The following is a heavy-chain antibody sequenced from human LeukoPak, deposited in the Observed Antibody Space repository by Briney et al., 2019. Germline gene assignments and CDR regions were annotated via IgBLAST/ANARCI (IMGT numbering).Heavy chain of an antibody. V-gene: IGHV3-30*02. J-gene: IGHJ4*02. D-gene: IGHD5-24*01. CDR2: IRYDGSNK. Sequence: GGSLRLSCAASAFTFSSYEMIWVRQVPGKGLEWVAFIRYDGSNKYYADSVKGRFTISRDNSKNTLYLQMNSLRAEDTAVYYCAKDGTPKATICPFDYWGQGTLVTVSS. CDR3: AKDGTPKATICPFDY. CDR1: AFTFSSYE.